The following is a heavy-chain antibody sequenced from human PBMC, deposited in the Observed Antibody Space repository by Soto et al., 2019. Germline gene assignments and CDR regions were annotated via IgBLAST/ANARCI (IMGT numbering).Heavy chain of an antibody. CDR3: ARVRSYSYGQGYGMDV. V-gene: IGHV3-21*01. J-gene: IGHJ6*02. CDR2: ISSSSGYI. Sequence: GGSLRLSCAASGFTFGSYWMSWVRQAPGKGLEWVSSISSSSGYIYYADSVKGRFTISRDDAKNSLSLQMNSLRAEDTAVYYCARVRSYSYGQGYGMDVWGQGTTVTVSS. CDR1: GFTFGSYW. D-gene: IGHD5-18*01.